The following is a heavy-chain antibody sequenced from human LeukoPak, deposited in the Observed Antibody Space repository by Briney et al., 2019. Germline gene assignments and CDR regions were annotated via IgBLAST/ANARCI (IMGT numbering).Heavy chain of an antibody. CDR1: WFTIWRSY. D-gene: IGHD6-6*01. CDR2: IYSGGDT. Sequence: PGGSLRLSCATSWFTIWRSYRSWVRQAAGKGLEWISVIYSGGDTIYADSVKGRFSISRDSSNVYLQMNSLRPEDTAVYYCVRAGHHSGNTDELFLPLDYWGQGTRVTVSS. CDR3: VRAGHHSGNTDELFLPLDY. J-gene: IGHJ4*02. V-gene: IGHV3-53*01.